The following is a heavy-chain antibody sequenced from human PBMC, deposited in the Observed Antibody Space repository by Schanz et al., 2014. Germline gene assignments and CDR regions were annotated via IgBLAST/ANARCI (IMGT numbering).Heavy chain of an antibody. J-gene: IGHJ6*02. CDR3: ARDSLRGATGGYGMDV. V-gene: IGHV4-61*02. Sequence: QVQLQESGPGLVKPSQTLSLTCTVSGGSISSATYYWSWVRQPAGKGLEWIGRIYSRGSSTYNPSLKCRLTIPIDTSNTHFPRRLTSVTAADTAVYYCARDSLRGATGGYGMDVWGQGTTVTVS. CDR1: GGSISSATYY. CDR2: IYSRGSS. D-gene: IGHD2-8*02.